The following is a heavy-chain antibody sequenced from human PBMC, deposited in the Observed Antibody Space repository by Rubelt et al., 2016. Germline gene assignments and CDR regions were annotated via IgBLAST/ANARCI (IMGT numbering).Heavy chain of an antibody. D-gene: IGHD6-19*01. CDR3: ARDSSGWYYFDY. Sequence: TFTSYGMHWVRQAPGKGLESVAVIWSDGSNKDYADSVKGRFTISRDNSKNTLYLQMTNLRAADTAVYYCARDSSGWYYFDYWGQGTLVTVSS. V-gene: IGHV3-33*01. J-gene: IGHJ4*02. CDR1: TFTSYG. CDR2: IWSDGSNK.